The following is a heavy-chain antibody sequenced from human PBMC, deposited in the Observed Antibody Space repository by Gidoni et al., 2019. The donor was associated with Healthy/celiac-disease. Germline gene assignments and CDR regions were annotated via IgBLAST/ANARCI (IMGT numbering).Heavy chain of an antibody. CDR1: GGSFSGYY. CDR3: ARRNGVSPFDY. V-gene: IGHV4-34*01. J-gene: IGHJ4*02. D-gene: IGHD2-8*01. CDR2: INHSGST. Sequence: QVQLQQWGAGLLKPSETLSPTCAVYGGSFSGYYWRWIRQTPGKGLEWIGEINHSGSTNYNPSLKSRVTISVDTSKNQFSLKLSSVTAADTAVYYCARRNGVSPFDYWGQGTLVTVSS.